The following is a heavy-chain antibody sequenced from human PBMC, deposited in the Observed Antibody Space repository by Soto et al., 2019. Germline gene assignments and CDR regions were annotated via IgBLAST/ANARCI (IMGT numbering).Heavy chain of an antibody. CDR1: GFTFSSYS. Sequence: GGSLRLSCAASGFTFSSYSMIWVRQAPGKGLEWVSSISSSSSYIYYADSVKGRLTISRDNAKNSLYLQMNSLRAEDTAVYFCARVEDYSTYYYYRMDVWGQGTTVTVSS. V-gene: IGHV3-21*01. CDR3: ARVEDYSTYYYYRMDV. D-gene: IGHD4-4*01. J-gene: IGHJ6*02. CDR2: ISSSSSYI.